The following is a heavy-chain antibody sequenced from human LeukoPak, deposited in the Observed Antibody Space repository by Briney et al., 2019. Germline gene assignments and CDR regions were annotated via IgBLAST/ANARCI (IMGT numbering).Heavy chain of an antibody. V-gene: IGHV3-72*01. J-gene: IGHJ4*02. CDR2: STNRAKSYIT. Sequence: QSGGSLRLSCAVSGFTFSDHYMDWVRQAPGKGLEWAGRSTNRAKSYITDYAASVKGRFTISRDDSKSTLYLQMNSLETEDTAVYYCSRDATGDHWGQGTLVSVSS. CDR1: GFTFSDHY. CDR3: SRDATGDH.